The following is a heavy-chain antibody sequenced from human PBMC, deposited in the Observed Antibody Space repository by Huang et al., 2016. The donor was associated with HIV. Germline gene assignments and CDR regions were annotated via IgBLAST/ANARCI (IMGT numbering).Heavy chain of an antibody. V-gene: IGHV5-51*01. CDR2: IYPDDSDT. D-gene: IGHD5-18*01. CDR3: ARLDTARNYYYYGLDV. CDR1: GYSFAKYW. J-gene: IGHJ6*02. Sequence: EEQLVQSGAEVKKPGESLKISCEGSGYSFAKYWIGWVRQMPGKGLEWMVIIYPDDSDTRDSPSFQGQVSISADKSISTAYLQWSSLKASDTAMYYCARLDTARNYYYYGLDVWGQGTSVIVSS.